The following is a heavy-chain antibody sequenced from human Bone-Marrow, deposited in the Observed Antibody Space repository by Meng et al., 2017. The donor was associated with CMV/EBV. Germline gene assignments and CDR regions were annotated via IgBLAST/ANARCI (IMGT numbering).Heavy chain of an antibody. CDR2: INYSENT. CDR1: GGSFSGYF. J-gene: IGHJ4*02. CDR3: AGDQYTNKWHYY. D-gene: IGHD2-2*02. V-gene: IGHV4-34*01. Sequence: SETLSLTCAVYGGSFSGYFWSWIRQPPGKGLEWIGEINYSENTNYNASLKSRVTMSVDTSKKHFSLRLSSVTAADTAVYYCAGDQYTNKWHYYWGQGMLVTVSS.